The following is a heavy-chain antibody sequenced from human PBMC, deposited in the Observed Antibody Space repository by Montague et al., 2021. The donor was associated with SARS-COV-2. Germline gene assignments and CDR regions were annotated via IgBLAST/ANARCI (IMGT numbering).Heavy chain of an antibody. Sequence: SETLSLTCAVYGRSFSGYYWSWIRQPPGKGLEWIGEINHSGSTNYNPSLKSRVTISVDTSKNQFSLKLSSVTAADTAVYYCARDSIAAAGTDYWGQGTLVTGSS. CDR1: GRSFSGYY. J-gene: IGHJ4*02. D-gene: IGHD6-13*01. CDR3: ARDSIAAAGTDY. CDR2: INHSGST. V-gene: IGHV4-34*01.